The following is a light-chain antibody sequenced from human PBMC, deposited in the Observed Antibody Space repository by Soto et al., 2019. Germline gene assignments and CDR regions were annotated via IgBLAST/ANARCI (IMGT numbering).Light chain of an antibody. CDR3: ETWDSNTRV. V-gene: IGLV4-60*02. Sequence: QAVVTQSSSASASLGSSVKLTCTLSSGHSSYIIAWHQQQPGKAPRYLMKLEGSGSHNKGSGVPDRFSGSSSGADRYLTISNLQFEDEADYYCETWDSNTRVFGGGTKVTVL. CDR1: SGHSSYI. J-gene: IGLJ3*02. CDR2: LEGSGSH.